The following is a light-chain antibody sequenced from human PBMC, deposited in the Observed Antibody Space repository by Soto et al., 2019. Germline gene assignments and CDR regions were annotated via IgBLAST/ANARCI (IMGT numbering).Light chain of an antibody. V-gene: IGLV3-21*02. CDR3: QVWDSDSDHPV. Sequence: YELTQPPSVSVPPGQTARLTCVGNNLGTKTVHWYQRRPGQAPILVVYDDSDRPSGIPERFSGSNSANTATLTISRVEAGDEADYYCQVWDSDSDHPVFGGGTKVTVL. CDR1: NLGTKT. CDR2: DDS. J-gene: IGLJ3*02.